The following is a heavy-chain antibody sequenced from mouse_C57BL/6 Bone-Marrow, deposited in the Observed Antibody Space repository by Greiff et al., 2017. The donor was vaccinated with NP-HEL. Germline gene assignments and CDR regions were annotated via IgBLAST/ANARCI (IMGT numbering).Heavy chain of an antibody. V-gene: IGHV5-16*01. Sequence: EVQLVESEGGLVQPGSSMKLSCTAPGFTFSDYYMAWVRQVPEKGLEWVANINYDGSSTYYLDFLKSRFIISRDNSKNSLYLQMRSLKSEDTATYYCSREGGLRRRTYAMDYWGQGTSVTVSS. J-gene: IGHJ4*01. CDR1: GFTFSDYY. CDR2: INYDGSST. CDR3: SREGGLRRRTYAMDY. D-gene: IGHD2-4*01.